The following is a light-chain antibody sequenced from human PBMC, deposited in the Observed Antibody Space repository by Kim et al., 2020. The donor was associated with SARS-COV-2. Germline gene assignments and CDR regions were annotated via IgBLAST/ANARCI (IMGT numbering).Light chain of an antibody. Sequence: VSPGQTASITCSGDKVGDKYACWYQRKPGQSPVLVIYQDSKRPSGIPERFSGSNSGNTATLTISGTQAMDEADYYCQAWDSSTVVFGGGTQLTVL. CDR3: QAWDSSTVV. CDR2: QDS. CDR1: KVGDKY. V-gene: IGLV3-1*01. J-gene: IGLJ2*01.